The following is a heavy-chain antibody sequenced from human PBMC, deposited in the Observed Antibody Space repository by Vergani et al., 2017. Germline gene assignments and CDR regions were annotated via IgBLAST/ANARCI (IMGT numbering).Heavy chain of an antibody. D-gene: IGHD3-22*01. V-gene: IGHV3-15*01. J-gene: IGHJ5*02. CDR3: TEEGQHDYDSRGYYTS. CDR1: GFTFSNAW. CDR2: IKSKTDGGTT. Sequence: EVQLVESGGGLVKPGGSLRLSCAASGFTFSNAWMSWVRQAPGKGLEWVGRIKSKTDGGTTDYAAPVKGRFTISREDSKNTLYLQMNSLKTEDTAVYYCTEEGQHDYDSRGYYTSWGQGTLVTVSS.